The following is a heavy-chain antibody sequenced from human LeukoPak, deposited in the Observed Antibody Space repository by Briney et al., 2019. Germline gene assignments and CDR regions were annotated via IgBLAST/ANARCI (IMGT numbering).Heavy chain of an antibody. CDR1: GFTFDDYA. D-gene: IGHD6-19*01. Sequence: GRSLRLSCAASGFTFDDYAMHWVRQAPGKSLEWVSGISWNSGSIGYADSVKGRFTISRDNAKNSLYLQMNSLRAEDTALYYCAKDMGQWLAEGWFDPWGQGTLVTVSS. V-gene: IGHV3-9*01. CDR3: AKDMGQWLAEGWFDP. J-gene: IGHJ5*02. CDR2: ISWNSGSI.